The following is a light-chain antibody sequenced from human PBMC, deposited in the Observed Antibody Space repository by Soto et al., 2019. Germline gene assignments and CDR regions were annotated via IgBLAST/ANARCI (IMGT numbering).Light chain of an antibody. V-gene: IGKV3-15*01. CDR2: GAS. Sequence: EIVMTQSPATLSVSPGERVTLSCRASQSVSSNLAWYQQKPGQAPRLLIYGASTRATGIPARFSGGGSETEFTLTISSPQAEAFAVYYCQQYHNWPPRTFGQGTKVEIK. CDR3: QQYHNWPPRT. CDR1: QSVSSN. J-gene: IGKJ1*01.